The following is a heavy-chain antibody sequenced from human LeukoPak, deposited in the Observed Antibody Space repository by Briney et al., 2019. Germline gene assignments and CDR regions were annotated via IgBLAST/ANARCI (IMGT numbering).Heavy chain of an antibody. CDR2: ISSSSSTI. CDR3: ARDPSRGEYYHYGMDV. CDR1: GFTFSSYS. J-gene: IGHJ6*02. Sequence: GGSLRLSCAASGFTFSSYSMNWVRQAPGKGLEWVSYISSSSSTIYYADSVKGRFTISRDNAKNSLYLQMNSLRDEDTAVYYCARDPSRGEYYHYGMDVWGQGTTVTVSS. V-gene: IGHV3-48*02. D-gene: IGHD2-21*01.